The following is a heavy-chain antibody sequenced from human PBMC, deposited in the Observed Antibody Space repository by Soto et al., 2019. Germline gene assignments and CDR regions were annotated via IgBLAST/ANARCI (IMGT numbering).Heavy chain of an antibody. CDR3: TREIDFWSGYQNYYFDY. CDR1: GFTFGDYA. D-gene: IGHD3-3*01. J-gene: IGHJ4*02. CDR2: IRSKAYDKTT. Sequence: GGSLRLSCTASGFTFGDYAVSWVRQAPGKGLEWVGFIRSKAYDKTTEYAASLKGRFTISRDDSKSIAYLQMSGLKTEDTAVYYCTREIDFWSGYQNYYFDYWGQGTLVTVSS. V-gene: IGHV3-49*04.